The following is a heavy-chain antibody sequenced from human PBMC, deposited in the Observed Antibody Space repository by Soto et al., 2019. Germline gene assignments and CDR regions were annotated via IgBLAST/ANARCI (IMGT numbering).Heavy chain of an antibody. CDR2: IYYSGNT. Sequence: QVQLQESGPGLVKPSETLSLTCTVSGGSVSSGSYYWSWIRQPPGKGLEWIGYIYYSGNTNYNPSLKSRVTISVDTSKNQFSLKLSSVTAADTAVYYCARGTGPWYFDYWGQGTLVTVSS. CDR3: ARGTGPWYFDY. CDR1: GGSVSSGSYY. V-gene: IGHV4-61*01. J-gene: IGHJ4*02.